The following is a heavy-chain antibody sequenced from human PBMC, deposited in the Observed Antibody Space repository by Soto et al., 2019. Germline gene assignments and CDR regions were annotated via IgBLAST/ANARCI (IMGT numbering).Heavy chain of an antibody. J-gene: IGHJ5*02. V-gene: IGHV4-34*01. CDR3: ARARPGVYYDFWSGRGSWFDP. CDR1: GGSFSGYY. Sequence: PSETLSLTCAVDGGSFSGYYWSWIRQPPGKGLEWIGEINHSGSTNYNPSLKSRVTISVDTSKNQFSLKLSSVTAADTAVYYCARARPGVYYDFWSGRGSWFDPWGQGTLVTVSS. CDR2: INHSGST. D-gene: IGHD3-3*01.